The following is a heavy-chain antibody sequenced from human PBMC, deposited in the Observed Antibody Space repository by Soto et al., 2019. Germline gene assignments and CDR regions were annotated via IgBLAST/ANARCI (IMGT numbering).Heavy chain of an antibody. CDR3: VRESYPAKAFDI. J-gene: IGHJ3*02. CDR2: IRSRSTDM. CDR1: GFTFSNYN. V-gene: IGHV3-21*01. D-gene: IGHD2-2*01. Sequence: EVQLVESGGGLVKPGESLRLSCAASGFTFSNYNINWVRQAPGKGLEWVSSIRSRSTDMYYADSVKGRFTISRDDAKNALSLQMNGPRAEDTAVYFCVRESYPAKAFDIWGQGTMVTVSS.